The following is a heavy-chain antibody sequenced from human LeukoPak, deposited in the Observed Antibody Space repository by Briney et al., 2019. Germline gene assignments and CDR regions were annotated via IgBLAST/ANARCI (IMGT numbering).Heavy chain of an antibody. Sequence: ASVKVSCKASGYTFTRYYMHWVRQASGQGLEWMGIINPSGGSTTYAQKFQGRVTMTRDTSTSTVYMEVSSLRSEDTAVYYCARVSSGLHYWGQGTLVTVSS. V-gene: IGHV1-46*01. CDR3: ARVSSGLHY. J-gene: IGHJ4*02. CDR1: GYTFTRYY. D-gene: IGHD3-22*01. CDR2: INPSGGST.